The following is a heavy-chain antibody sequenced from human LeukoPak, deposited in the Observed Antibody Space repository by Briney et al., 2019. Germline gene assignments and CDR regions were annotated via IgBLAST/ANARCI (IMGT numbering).Heavy chain of an antibody. CDR1: GFTFSSYA. CDR3: AKGSGYDYPGFDY. CDR2: ISGSGGTT. Sequence: GGSLRLSCAASGFTFSSYAITWVRQAPGKGLEWVSGISGSGGTTYYADSVKGRFTISRDNSKNTLYLQMNSLRAEDTAVYYCAKGSGYDYPGFDYWGQGTLVTVSS. V-gene: IGHV3-23*01. D-gene: IGHD3-22*01. J-gene: IGHJ4*02.